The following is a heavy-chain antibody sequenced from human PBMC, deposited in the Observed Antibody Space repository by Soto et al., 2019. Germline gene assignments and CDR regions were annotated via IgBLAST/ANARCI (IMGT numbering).Heavy chain of an antibody. CDR1: GGSFSGYY. CDR3: ARVSITMVRGINWFDP. V-gene: IGHV4-34*01. CDR2: INHSGST. Sequence: SETLSLTCAVYGGSFSGYYWSWIRQPPGKGLEWIGEINHSGSTNYNPSLKSRVTISVDTSKNQLSLKLSSVTAADTAVYYCARVSITMVRGINWFDPWGQGTLVTVSS. D-gene: IGHD3-10*01. J-gene: IGHJ5*02.